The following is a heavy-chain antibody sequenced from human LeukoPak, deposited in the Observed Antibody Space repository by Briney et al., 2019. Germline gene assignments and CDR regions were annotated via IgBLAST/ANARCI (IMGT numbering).Heavy chain of an antibody. Sequence: GGSLRLSCAASGFTFNSYWMNWVRQAPGKGLVWVSRTNSDGSSTRYADSVKGRFTISRDNAKNTQYLQMNSLGVEDTAVYYCANYYYYNSGYFDYWGQGTLVTVSS. CDR2: TNSDGSST. J-gene: IGHJ4*02. CDR3: ANYYYYNSGYFDY. CDR1: GFTFNSYW. D-gene: IGHD3-22*01. V-gene: IGHV3-74*01.